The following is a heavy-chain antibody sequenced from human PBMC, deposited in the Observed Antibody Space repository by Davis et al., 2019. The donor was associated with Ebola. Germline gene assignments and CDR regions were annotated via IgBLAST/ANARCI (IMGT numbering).Heavy chain of an antibody. CDR3: ARSTGGSGWCFDY. J-gene: IGHJ4*02. CDR1: GGTFSSYA. Sequence: SVKVSCKASGGTFSSYAISWVRQAPGQGLEWMGGIIPIFGTANYAQKFQGRVTITADKSTSTAYMELSSLRSEDTAVYYCARSTGGSGWCFDYWGQGTLVTVSS. V-gene: IGHV1-69*06. CDR2: IIPIFGTA. D-gene: IGHD6-19*01.